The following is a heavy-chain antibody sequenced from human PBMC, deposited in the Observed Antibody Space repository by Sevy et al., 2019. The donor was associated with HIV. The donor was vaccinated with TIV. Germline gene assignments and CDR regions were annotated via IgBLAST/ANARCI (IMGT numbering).Heavy chain of an antibody. Sequence: ASVKVSCKASGYTFTSYGISWVRQAPGQGLEWMGWISAYNCNTNYAQKLQGRVTMTTDTSTRTAYMELRGLRSDDTAVYYCAREYARRGASYYYGMDVWGQGTTVTVSS. CDR2: ISAYNCNT. CDR3: AREYARRGASYYYGMDV. V-gene: IGHV1-18*01. J-gene: IGHJ6*02. D-gene: IGHD2-8*01. CDR1: GYTFTSYG.